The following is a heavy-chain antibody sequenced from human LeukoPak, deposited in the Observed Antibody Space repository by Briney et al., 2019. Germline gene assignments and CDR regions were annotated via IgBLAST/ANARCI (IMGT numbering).Heavy chain of an antibody. CDR3: TTSLYSGGWFDP. J-gene: IGHJ5*02. D-gene: IGHD1-26*01. CDR2: IKKDGTEK. CDR1: VFTVSTYW. V-gene: IGHV3-7*01. Sequence: PGGSLRLSCAASVFTVSTYWMRWVRQAPGKGLEWVANIKKDGTEKYYVGSVRGRFTIYRDNAKNSLYLQMDSLRAEDTAVYYCTTSLYSGGWFDPWGQGTLVTVSS.